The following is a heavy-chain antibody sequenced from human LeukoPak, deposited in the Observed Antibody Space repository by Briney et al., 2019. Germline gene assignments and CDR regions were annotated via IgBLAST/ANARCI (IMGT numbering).Heavy chain of an antibody. CDR3: AREIPVAGKRSWFDP. D-gene: IGHD6-19*01. Sequence: GGSLRLSCVASGFTLGVYWMTWVRQGPGKGLECVANINQDGSEKNYVDSVRGRFSVSRDNAKNSLYLYINSLRVEDTAIYYCAREIPVAGKRSWFDPWGQGTLVTVSS. J-gene: IGHJ5*02. V-gene: IGHV3-7*04. CDR2: INQDGSEK. CDR1: GFTLGVYW.